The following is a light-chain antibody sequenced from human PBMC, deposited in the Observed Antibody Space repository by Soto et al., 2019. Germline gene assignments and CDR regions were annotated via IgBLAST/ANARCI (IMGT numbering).Light chain of an antibody. CDR3: QQYGSSLWT. V-gene: IGKV3-20*01. J-gene: IGKJ1*01. Sequence: EIVLTQSPGTLSLSPGERATLSCRASQSVSSSYLAWYQQKPGQAPRLLIYGASSRATGIPDRFSGSGSGTDFTLPISRLEPEAFAVYYCQQYGSSLWTFGQGTKVEIK. CDR1: QSVSSSY. CDR2: GAS.